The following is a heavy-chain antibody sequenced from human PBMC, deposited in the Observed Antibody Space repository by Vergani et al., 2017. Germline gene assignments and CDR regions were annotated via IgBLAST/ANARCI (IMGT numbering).Heavy chain of an antibody. D-gene: IGHD2-15*01. J-gene: IGHJ4*02. CDR3: ARGPPYCSGGSCYSSGFDY. Sequence: QVKLQESGPGLVKPSETLSLTCTVSGASVNSYYWSWIRQPPGKGLEWMGYVSFRGDTLYDPSVKGRMTISLNTSSNQFSLYLTSVTAADTAVYYCARGPPYCSGGSCYSSGFDYWGQGTLVTVSS. CDR1: GASVNSYY. V-gene: IGHV4-59*02. CDR2: VSFRGDT.